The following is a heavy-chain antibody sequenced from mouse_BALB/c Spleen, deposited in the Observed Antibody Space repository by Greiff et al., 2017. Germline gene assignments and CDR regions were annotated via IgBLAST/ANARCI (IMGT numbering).Heavy chain of an antibody. CDR3: ARDYYGSSAY. CDR1: GFSLTSYG. V-gene: IGHV2-6-7*01. CDR2: IWGDGST. J-gene: IGHJ3*01. Sequence: QVQLKESGPGLVAPSQSLSITCTVSGFSLTSYGVNWVRQPPGKGLEWLGMIWGDGSTDYNSALKSRLSISKDNSKSQVFLKMNSLQTDDTARYYCARDYYGSSAYWGQGTLVTVSA. D-gene: IGHD1-1*01.